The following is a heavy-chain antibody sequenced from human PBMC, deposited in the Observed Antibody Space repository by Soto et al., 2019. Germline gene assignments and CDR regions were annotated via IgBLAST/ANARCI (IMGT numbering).Heavy chain of an antibody. Sequence: GSLRLSCAASGFTFSSYGMHWVRQAPGKGLEWVAVIWYDGSNKYYADSVKGRFTISRDNSKNTLYLQMNSLRAEDTAVYYCARDPAYCGGDCYFAYWGQGTLVTVSS. V-gene: IGHV3-33*01. CDR1: GFTFSSYG. CDR3: ARDPAYCGGDCYFAY. CDR2: IWYDGSNK. D-gene: IGHD2-21*02. J-gene: IGHJ4*02.